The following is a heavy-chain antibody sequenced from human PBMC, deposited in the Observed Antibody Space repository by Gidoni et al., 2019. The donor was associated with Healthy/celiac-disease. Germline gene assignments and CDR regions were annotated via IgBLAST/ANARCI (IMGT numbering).Heavy chain of an antibody. J-gene: IGHJ4*02. D-gene: IGHD3-22*01. CDR1: GGTFSSYA. CDR2: IIPILGRA. CDR3: AGHDYDSSGYAY. V-gene: IGHV1-69*04. Sequence: QVQLVQSGAELKKPGSSVKVSCKASGGTFSSYAISWVRQAPGQGLEWMGRIIPILGRANYAQKFQGRVTITADKSTSTDYMELSSLRSEDTAVYYCAGHDYDSSGYAYWGQGTLVTVSS.